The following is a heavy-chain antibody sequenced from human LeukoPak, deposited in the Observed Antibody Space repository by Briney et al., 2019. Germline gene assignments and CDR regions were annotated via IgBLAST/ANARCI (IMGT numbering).Heavy chain of an antibody. J-gene: IGHJ4*02. V-gene: IGHV1-18*01. D-gene: IGHD6-13*01. CDR2: ISTYNGNT. CDR3: ARGGISYSSFDY. Sequence: GSVKVSCKACGYTFTSYGLSWVRQAPGQGLEGMGWISTYNGNTNYAQKLQGRVTMTTDTSTSKAYMERRSLRSDDTAVYYCARGGISYSSFDYWGQGTLVTVSS. CDR1: GYTFTSYG.